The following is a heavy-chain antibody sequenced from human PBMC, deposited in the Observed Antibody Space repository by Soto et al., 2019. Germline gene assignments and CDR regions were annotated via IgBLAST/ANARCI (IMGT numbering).Heavy chain of an antibody. J-gene: IGHJ4*02. CDR3: ERSQNDYGDYVHFDY. V-gene: IGHV5-51*01. CDR2: IYPGDSDT. CDR1: GYSFTSYW. Sequence: PGESLKISCKGSGYSFTSYWIGWVRQMPGKGLEWMGIIYPGDSDTRYSPSFQGQVTISADKSISTAYLQWSSLKASDTAMYYCERSQNDYGDYVHFDYWGQGTLVTVSS. D-gene: IGHD4-17*01.